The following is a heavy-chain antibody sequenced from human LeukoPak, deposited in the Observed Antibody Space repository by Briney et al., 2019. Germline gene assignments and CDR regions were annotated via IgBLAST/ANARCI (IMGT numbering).Heavy chain of an antibody. V-gene: IGHV1-2*02. Sequence: ASVKVSCKASGYTFTGYYMHWVRQAPGQGREWMGWINPNSGGTNHAQKFQGRVTMTRDTSISTAYMEPSRLRSDDTAVYYCARGKLLLWFGTGDYWFDPWGEGTLVTVSA. J-gene: IGHJ5*02. CDR2: INPNSGGT. CDR3: ARGKLLLWFGTGDYWFDP. CDR1: GYTFTGYY. D-gene: IGHD3-10*01.